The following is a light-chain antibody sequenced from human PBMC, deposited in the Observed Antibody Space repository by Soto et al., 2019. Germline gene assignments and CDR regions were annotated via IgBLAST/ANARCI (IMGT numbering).Light chain of an antibody. CDR2: STN. V-gene: IGLV8-61*01. CDR3: VLYMGSGIWV. Sequence: QTVVTQEPSFSVSPGRTVTLTCGLSSGSVSTSYYPSWYQQTPGQAPRTLIYSTNSRSSGVPDRFSGSILGNKAALTITGVQADDESDYYCVLYMGSGIWVFGGGTKVTVL. CDR1: SGSVSTSYY. J-gene: IGLJ3*02.